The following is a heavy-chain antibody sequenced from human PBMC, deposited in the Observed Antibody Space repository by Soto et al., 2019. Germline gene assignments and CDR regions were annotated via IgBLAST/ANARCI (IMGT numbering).Heavy chain of an antibody. J-gene: IGHJ4*02. CDR2: ISSSSNTI. V-gene: IGHV3-48*01. CDR1: GFTFSNYY. D-gene: IGHD6-13*01. CDR3: ARSPGGSSWFDY. Sequence: GGSLRLSCAASGFTFSNYYMNWVRQAPGKGLEWISYISSSSNTIYYADSVKGRFTISRDNAKNSLYLQMSSLRAEDTAVYYCARSPGGSSWFDYWGQGTLVTVSS.